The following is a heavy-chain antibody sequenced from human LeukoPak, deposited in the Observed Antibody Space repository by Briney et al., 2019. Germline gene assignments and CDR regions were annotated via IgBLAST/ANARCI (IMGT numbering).Heavy chain of an antibody. CDR2: INNRGST. D-gene: IGHD3-10*01. CDR1: GGSFSGYY. Sequence: SETMSLTCPVYGGSFSGYYWSWIRQPPGKGLEWIGEINNRGSTNYNPSLKSRVAISVDTSKNQFSLKLSSVTAADTGVYYCARGNVEIRVLWFGELFPYYFDYWGQGTLVTVSS. CDR3: ARGNVEIRVLWFGELFPYYFDY. J-gene: IGHJ4*02. V-gene: IGHV4-34*01.